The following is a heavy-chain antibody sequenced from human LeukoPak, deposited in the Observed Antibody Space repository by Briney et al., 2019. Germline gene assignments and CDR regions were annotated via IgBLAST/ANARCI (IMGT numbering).Heavy chain of an antibody. D-gene: IGHD1-26*01. CDR1: GFVFSSYG. V-gene: IGHV3-30*02. J-gene: IGHJ4*02. Sequence: GGSLRLSCAASGFVFSSYGMHWVRQAPGKGLEWVAFIRYDGTNKYYADSVKGRFTISRDNSKNTLYLQMNSLRAEDTAVYYCAKDRSGSYSQGLDYWGQGTLVTVSS. CDR2: IRYDGTNK. CDR3: AKDRSGSYSQGLDY.